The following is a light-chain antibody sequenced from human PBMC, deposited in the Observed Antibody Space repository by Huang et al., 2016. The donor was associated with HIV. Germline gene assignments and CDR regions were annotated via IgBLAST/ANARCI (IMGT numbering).Light chain of an antibody. CDR1: QNINNY. V-gene: IGKV1-39*01. CDR2: VAS. J-gene: IGKJ2*01. Sequence: DIHMTQSPSSLSASVGDRVTITCQASQNINNYLNWYQQKPGKVPKLLIYVASTLQSGSPSRFSGSGSGTDFTLTISSLQSEDLATYYCQQTHSTPPYTFGQGTKVEI. CDR3: QQTHSTPPYT.